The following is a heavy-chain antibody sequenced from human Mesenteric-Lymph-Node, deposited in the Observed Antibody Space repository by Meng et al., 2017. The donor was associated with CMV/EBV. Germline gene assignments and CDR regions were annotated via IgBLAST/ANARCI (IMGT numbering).Heavy chain of an antibody. CDR2: ISGSGGST. CDR1: GFSFSDYG. V-gene: IGHV3-23*01. J-gene: IGHJ6*02. CDR3: ARENGEYDFWSGYYFGSDV. Sequence: GESLKISCAASGFSFSDYGMSWVRQAPGKGLEWVSAISGSGGSTYYADSVMGRFTVSRDNSKNTLYLQMNSLRAEDTAVYYCARENGEYDFWSGYYFGSDVWGQGTTVTV. D-gene: IGHD3-3*01.